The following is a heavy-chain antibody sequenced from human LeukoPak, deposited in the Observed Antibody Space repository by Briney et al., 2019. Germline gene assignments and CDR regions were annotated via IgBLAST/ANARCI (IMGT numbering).Heavy chain of an antibody. CDR2: INPSGGST. D-gene: IGHD3-22*01. CDR1: GYTFTSYF. CDR3: ARGASPYDSSGYYSN. V-gene: IGHV1-46*01. J-gene: IGHJ4*02. Sequence: ASVKVSCKASGYTFTSYFMHWVRQAPGQGLEWMGIINPSGGSTSYAQKFQGRVTMTRDTSTSTVYMEMRSLRSEDTAVYYCARGASPYDSSGYYSNWGQGTLVTVSS.